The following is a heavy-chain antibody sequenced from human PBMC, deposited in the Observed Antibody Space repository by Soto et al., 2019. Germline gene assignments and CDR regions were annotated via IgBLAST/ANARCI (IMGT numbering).Heavy chain of an antibody. CDR2: IYYSGST. D-gene: IGHD3-22*01. J-gene: IGHJ5*02. CDR1: GGSISSSSYY. CDR3: ARLGGYYDSSGP. V-gene: IGHV4-39*01. Sequence: PSETLSLTCTVSGGSISSSSYYWGWIRQPPGKGLEWIGSIYYSGSTYYNPSLKSRVTISVDTSKNQFSLKLSSVTAADTAVYYCARLGGYYDSSGPWGQGTLVTVSS.